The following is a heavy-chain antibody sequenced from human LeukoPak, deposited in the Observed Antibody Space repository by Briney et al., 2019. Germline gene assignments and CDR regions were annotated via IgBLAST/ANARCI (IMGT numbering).Heavy chain of an antibody. CDR1: GGSISSGGYS. Sequence: SPSETLSLTCAVSGGSISSGGYSWRWSRQPPGKGLEWIGYIYHSGSTYYNPSLKSRVTISVDRSKNQFSLKLSSVTAADTAVYYCARGYSYGSPSLVWGQGTLVTVSS. V-gene: IGHV4-30-2*01. CDR3: ARGYSYGSPSLV. D-gene: IGHD5-18*01. CDR2: IYHSGST. J-gene: IGHJ4*02.